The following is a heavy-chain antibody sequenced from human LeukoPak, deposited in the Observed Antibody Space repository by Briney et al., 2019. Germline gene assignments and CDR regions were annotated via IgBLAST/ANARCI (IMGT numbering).Heavy chain of an antibody. CDR2: ISGSGGVT. V-gene: IGHV3-23*01. Sequence: GGSLRLSCAVSGFTLTTYAMSWVRQAPGKGLEWVSAISGSGGVTWYADSVKGRFSISRDTSKNTLFLQMNSLRADDTALYYCAKDRAYPNDVFDVWGQGALVTVSS. CDR3: AKDRAYPNDVFDV. J-gene: IGHJ4*02. D-gene: IGHD2-21*01. CDR1: GFTLTTYA.